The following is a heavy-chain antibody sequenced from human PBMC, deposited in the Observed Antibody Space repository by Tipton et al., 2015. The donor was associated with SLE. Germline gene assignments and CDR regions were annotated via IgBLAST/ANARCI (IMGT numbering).Heavy chain of an antibody. CDR3: ARHMITGGEFDY. V-gene: IGHV4-61*02. D-gene: IGHD3-16*01. Sequence: TLSLTCTVSGGSISSGSYYWSWIRQPAGKGLQWIGRIYTSGGTNYNPSLNSRVTISVDTSKNQFSLKLRSVTATDTAVYYCARHMITGGEFDYWGQGTLVTVSS. J-gene: IGHJ4*02. CDR1: GGSISSGSYY. CDR2: IYTSGGT.